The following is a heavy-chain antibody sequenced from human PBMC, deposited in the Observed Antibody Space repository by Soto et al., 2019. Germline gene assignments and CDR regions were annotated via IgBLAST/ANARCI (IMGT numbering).Heavy chain of an antibody. V-gene: IGHV4-59*01. CDR2: IYYSGST. D-gene: IGHD3-22*01. CDR1: GGSISSYY. J-gene: IGHJ4*02. CDR3: ARGPPSRYYDSSGYLDY. Sequence: SETLSLTCTVSGGSISSYYWSWIRQPPGKGLEWIGYIYYSGSTNYNPSLKSRVTISVDTSKNQFSLKLSSVTAADTAVYYCARGPPSRYYDSSGYLDYWGQGTLVTVPQ.